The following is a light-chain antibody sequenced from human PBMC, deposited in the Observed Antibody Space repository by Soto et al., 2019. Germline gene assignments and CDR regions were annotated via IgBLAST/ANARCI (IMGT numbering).Light chain of an antibody. V-gene: IGKV1-12*01. CDR2: GAS. Sequence: DIQMTQSPSSVSASIGDRVTITCRASQDISHWLAWYQQKPGKAPKVLINGASSLQSGVPSRFSGGGSGTDFTLTVSNLQPEDFATYDCQQAKSFPLTFGGGTKVEIK. CDR1: QDISHW. J-gene: IGKJ4*01. CDR3: QQAKSFPLT.